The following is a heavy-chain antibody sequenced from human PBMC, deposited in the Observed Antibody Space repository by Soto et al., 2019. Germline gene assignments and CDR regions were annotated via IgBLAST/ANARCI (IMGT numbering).Heavy chain of an antibody. J-gene: IGHJ5*02. Sequence: ASVKVSCKASGYTFTSYYMHWVRQAPGQVLEWMGRINANDGSTNYAQKLQGRVTMTTDTSTSTAYMELRSLRSDDTAVYYCARGQLELIWFDPWGQGTLVTVSS. D-gene: IGHD1-1*01. CDR1: GYTFTSYY. CDR2: INANDGST. V-gene: IGHV1-18*04. CDR3: ARGQLELIWFDP.